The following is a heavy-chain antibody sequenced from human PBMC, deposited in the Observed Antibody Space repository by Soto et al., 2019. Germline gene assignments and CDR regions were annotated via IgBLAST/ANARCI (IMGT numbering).Heavy chain of an antibody. J-gene: IGHJ4*02. CDR1: GYTFTDYY. Sequence: GASVKVSRKASGYTFTDYYMHWVRQAPGQGLEWMGWINPNSGGTNYAQKFQGRVTMTRDTSISTAYMELSRLRSDDTAVYYCARVNGVLVVATREYYFDYWGQGTLVTVSS. V-gene: IGHV1-2*02. CDR2: INPNSGGT. D-gene: IGHD2-15*01. CDR3: ARVNGVLVVATREYYFDY.